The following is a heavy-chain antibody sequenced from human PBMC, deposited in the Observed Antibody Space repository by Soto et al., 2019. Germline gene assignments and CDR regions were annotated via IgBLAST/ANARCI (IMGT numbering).Heavy chain of an antibody. Sequence: GGSLRLSCAASGFTFSNHGMSWVRQAPGKGLEWVSGISASGGSTYYADSVKGRFTLSRDNSKNTLHLQMNSLSAEDTALYYCAKKAAVAGTVGRNYFDCWGQGTLVTVSS. CDR2: ISASGGST. CDR1: GFTFSNHG. J-gene: IGHJ4*02. V-gene: IGHV3-23*01. D-gene: IGHD6-19*01. CDR3: AKKAAVAGTVGRNYFDC.